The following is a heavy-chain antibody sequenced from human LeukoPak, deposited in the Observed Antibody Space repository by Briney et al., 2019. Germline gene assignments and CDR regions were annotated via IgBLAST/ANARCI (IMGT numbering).Heavy chain of an antibody. D-gene: IGHD2-15*01. CDR3: ARRVEPVVLSSGWFES. Sequence: GESLKISCKGSGYSFTSYWIGWVRQMPGKGLEWMGIIYPGDSDTRYSPSFQGQATISADKSISTAYLQWSSLKASDTAIYYCARRVEPVVLSSGWFESWGQGPLVTVSS. V-gene: IGHV5-51*01. CDR1: GYSFTSYW. J-gene: IGHJ5*01. CDR2: IYPGDSDT.